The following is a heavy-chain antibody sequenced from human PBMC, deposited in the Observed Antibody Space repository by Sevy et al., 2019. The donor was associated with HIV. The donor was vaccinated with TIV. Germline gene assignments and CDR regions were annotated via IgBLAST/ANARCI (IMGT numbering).Heavy chain of an antibody. J-gene: IGHJ4*02. CDR1: GFTFSSYG. Sequence: GGSLRLSCTASGFTFSSYGMHWIRQSPGKGLEWVAVIWYDGNNKYYRDSVKGRFTISRDNSNDILYLQMNSLRDEDTAVYYCARGSRLSGWYGRDPYYFDYWGQGTLLTVSS. V-gene: IGHV3-33*01. CDR3: ARGSRLSGWYGRDPYYFDY. CDR2: IWYDGNNK. D-gene: IGHD6-19*01.